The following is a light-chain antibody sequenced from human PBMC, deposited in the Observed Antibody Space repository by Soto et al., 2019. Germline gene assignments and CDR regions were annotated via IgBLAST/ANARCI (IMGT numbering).Light chain of an antibody. CDR1: QDITND. Sequence: AIQMTHSPSSLSASVGDRVTIICLASQDITNDLAGYQQKPWTAAKVLISAASSLQTGVPSRFSGSGSGTDFTLPISSLQPEDFATYYCLQDFKFPFTFGQGPKLEVK. CDR3: LQDFKFPFT. J-gene: IGKJ2*01. CDR2: AAS. V-gene: IGKV1-6*01.